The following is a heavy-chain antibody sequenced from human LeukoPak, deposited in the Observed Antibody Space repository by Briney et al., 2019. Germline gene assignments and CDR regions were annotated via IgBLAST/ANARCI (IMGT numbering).Heavy chain of an antibody. D-gene: IGHD2-2*01. CDR1: GGSISSSSYY. V-gene: IGHV4-39*07. CDR3: ASGIAYYQPSKNAFDF. Sequence: SETLSLTCTVSGGSISSSSYYWGWIRQPPGKGLEWIGTFYYSGTTYYNPSLKSRVTVSVDRSKNQFSLKVYSVSAADTAVYYCASGIAYYQPSKNAFDFWGQGTMVIVSS. CDR2: FYYSGTT. J-gene: IGHJ3*01.